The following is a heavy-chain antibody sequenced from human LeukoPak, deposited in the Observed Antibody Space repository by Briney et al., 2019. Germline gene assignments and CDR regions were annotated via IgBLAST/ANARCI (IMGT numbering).Heavy chain of an antibody. V-gene: IGHV3-48*03. D-gene: IGHD3-16*01. Sequence: GGSLRLSCAASGFLFSNYEMNWVRQDPGKGLEWVSYISSSGSSIFSADSVKGRFTISRDNAKNSLFLQMNTLRAEDTAVYYCARGAYRASDIWGRGTMVTVSS. J-gene: IGHJ3*02. CDR3: ARGAYRASDI. CDR2: ISSSGSSI. CDR1: GFLFSNYE.